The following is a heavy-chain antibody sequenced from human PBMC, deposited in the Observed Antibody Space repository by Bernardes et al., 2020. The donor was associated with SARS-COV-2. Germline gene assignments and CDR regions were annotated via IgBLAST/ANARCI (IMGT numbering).Heavy chain of an antibody. J-gene: IGHJ4*02. Sequence: GGSLRLSCAASGFTFSSYGMHWVRQAPGKGLEWVAVISYDGSNKYYADSVKGRFTISRDNSKNTLYLQMNSLRAEDTAVYYCAKVAGYYYGSGSNLALDYWGQGTLVTVSS. D-gene: IGHD3-10*01. CDR3: AKVAGYYYGSGSNLALDY. V-gene: IGHV3-30*18. CDR2: ISYDGSNK. CDR1: GFTFSSYG.